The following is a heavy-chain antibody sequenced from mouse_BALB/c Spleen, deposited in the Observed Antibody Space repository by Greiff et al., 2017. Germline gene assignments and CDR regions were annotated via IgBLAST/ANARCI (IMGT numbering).Heavy chain of an antibody. CDR1: GYAFSSSW. J-gene: IGHJ2*01. Sequence: VKLMESGPELVKPGASVKISCKASGYAFSSSWMNWVKQRPGQGLEWIGRIYPGDGDTNYNGKFKGKATLTADKSSSTAYMQLSSLTSVDSAVYFCARFYGNPYYFDYWGQGTTLTVSS. CDR3: ARFYGNPYYFDY. CDR2: IYPGDGDT. V-gene: IGHV1-82*01. D-gene: IGHD2-1*01.